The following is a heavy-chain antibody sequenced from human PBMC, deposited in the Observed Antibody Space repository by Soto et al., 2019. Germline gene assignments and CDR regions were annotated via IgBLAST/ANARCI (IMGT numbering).Heavy chain of an antibody. Sequence: QLQLQESGPGLVKPSETLSLTCTVSGGSIDSSTYYWGWIRQPPGKGLEWIGSIFYNGNTFYNPSLKXXIXLSVDTSKNQFSLTLSSVTAAATAVYYCARHSTGYYYSWFDPWGQGTLVTVSS. V-gene: IGHV4-39*01. D-gene: IGHD3-22*01. CDR3: ARHSTGYYYSWFDP. CDR2: IFYNGNT. CDR1: GGSIDSSTYY. J-gene: IGHJ5*02.